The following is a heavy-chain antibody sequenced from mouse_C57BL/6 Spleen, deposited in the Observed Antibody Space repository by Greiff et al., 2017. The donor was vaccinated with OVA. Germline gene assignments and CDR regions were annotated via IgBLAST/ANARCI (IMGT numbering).Heavy chain of an antibody. CDR3: ARGGYTPSPFAY. D-gene: IGHD3-1*01. J-gene: IGHJ3*01. CDR1: GYAFSSYW. Sequence: QVQLQQSGAELVKPGASVKISCKASGYAFSSYWMNWVKQRPGKGLEWIGQIYPGDGDTNYNGKFKGKATLTADKSSSTAYMQLSSLTSEDSAVYFCARGGYTPSPFAYWGQGTLVTVSA. V-gene: IGHV1-80*01. CDR2: IYPGDGDT.